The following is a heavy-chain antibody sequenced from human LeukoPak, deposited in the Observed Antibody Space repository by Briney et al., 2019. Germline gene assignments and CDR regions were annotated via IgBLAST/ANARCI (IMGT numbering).Heavy chain of an antibody. J-gene: IGHJ6*03. D-gene: IGHD6-13*01. CDR1: RGSISSYY. V-gene: IGHV4-59*01. CDR3: ARVAAGTLYYYYYMDV. Sequence: SGTLSLTCTVSRGSISSYYWSWIRQPPGKGLEWIGHIYYSGSTNYNPSLKSRVTISVDTSKNQFSLKLSSVTAADTAVYYCARVAAGTLYYYYYMDVWGKGTTVTVSS. CDR2: IYYSGST.